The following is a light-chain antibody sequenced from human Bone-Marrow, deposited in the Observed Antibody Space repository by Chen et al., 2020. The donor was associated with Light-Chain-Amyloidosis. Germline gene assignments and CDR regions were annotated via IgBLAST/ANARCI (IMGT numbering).Light chain of an antibody. Sequence: QSALTKPASVSGSPGQWITISCTGTSSDVGGDNHVSWYQQHPDKAPKLMIYEVTNRPSWVPDRFSGSKSDNTASLTISGLQTEDKADYFCSSYTITNTLVFGSGTRVTVL. CDR2: EVT. V-gene: IGLV2-14*01. CDR1: SSDVGGDNH. CDR3: SSYTITNTLV. J-gene: IGLJ1*01.